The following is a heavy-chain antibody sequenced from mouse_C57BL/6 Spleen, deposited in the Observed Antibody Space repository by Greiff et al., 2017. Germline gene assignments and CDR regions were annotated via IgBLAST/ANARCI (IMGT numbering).Heavy chain of an antibody. CDR2: ISNGGGST. Sequence: EVKLVESGGGLVQPGGSLKLSCAASGFTFSDYYMYWVRQTPEKRLEWVAYISNGGGSTYYPDTVKGRFTISRDNAKNTLYLQMSRLKSEDTAMYYCARPVTTVVATDGYFDVWGTGTTVTVSS. D-gene: IGHD1-1*01. J-gene: IGHJ1*03. V-gene: IGHV5-12*01. CDR1: GFTFSDYY. CDR3: ARPVTTVVATDGYFDV.